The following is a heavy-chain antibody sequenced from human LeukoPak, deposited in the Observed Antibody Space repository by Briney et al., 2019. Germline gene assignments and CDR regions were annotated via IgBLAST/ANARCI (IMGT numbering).Heavy chain of an antibody. CDR3: ARDESGIYDTMKIDY. Sequence: GASVKVSCKASGYTFTSYYMHWVRQAPGQGLEWMGWINPNSGGTNYAQKFQGRVTMTRDTSISTAYMELSRLRSDDTAVYYCARDESGIYDTMKIDYWGQGTLVTVSS. D-gene: IGHD3-16*01. CDR2: INPNSGGT. V-gene: IGHV1-2*02. CDR1: GYTFTSYY. J-gene: IGHJ4*02.